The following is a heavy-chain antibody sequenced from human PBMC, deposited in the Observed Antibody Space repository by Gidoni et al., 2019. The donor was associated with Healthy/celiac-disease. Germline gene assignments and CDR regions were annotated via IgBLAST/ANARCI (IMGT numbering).Heavy chain of an antibody. CDR3: ARHGLEYSYGKGEVDY. V-gene: IGHV4-59*08. Sequence: QVQLQESGPGLVKPSETLSLTCTVSGGSISSYYWSWIRQPPGKGLEWIGYIYYSGSTNYNPSLKSRVTISVDTSKNQFSLKLSSVTAADTAVYYCARHGLEYSYGKGEVDYWGQGTLVTVSS. CDR1: GGSISSYY. J-gene: IGHJ4*02. CDR2: IYYSGST. D-gene: IGHD5-18*01.